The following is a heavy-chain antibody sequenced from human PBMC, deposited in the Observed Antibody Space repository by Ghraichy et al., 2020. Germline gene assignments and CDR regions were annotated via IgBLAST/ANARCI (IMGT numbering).Heavy chain of an antibody. CDR2: IDWEDGK. J-gene: IGHJ4*02. V-gene: IGHV2-70*11. CDR1: GFSLTTGGMS. Sequence: QTLSLTCTFSGFSLTTGGMSVSWIRQPPGKALEWLARIDWEDGKYYSPALKTRLTISMDTSRNQVVLTMTNMDTVDTATYYCARYPPYSGYDDWGQGTLVTVSS. D-gene: IGHD6-25*01. CDR3: ARYPPYSGYDD.